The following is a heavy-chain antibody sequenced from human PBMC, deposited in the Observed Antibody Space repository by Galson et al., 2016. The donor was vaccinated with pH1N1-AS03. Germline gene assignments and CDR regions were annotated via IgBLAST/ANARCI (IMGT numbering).Heavy chain of an antibody. CDR1: GFTFSSFI. D-gene: IGHD3-10*01. CDR2: ITYDGNYD. Sequence: SLRLSCAASGFTFSSFIMHWVRQAPGKELEWVAAITYDGNYDSYAASVKGRFAVSRDNSKNTLHFQMNSLREEDTAVYYCASFPAFQTYFYGSGSDYWGQGTLVSVSS. CDR3: ASFPAFQTYFYGSGSDY. V-gene: IGHV3-30*01. J-gene: IGHJ4*02.